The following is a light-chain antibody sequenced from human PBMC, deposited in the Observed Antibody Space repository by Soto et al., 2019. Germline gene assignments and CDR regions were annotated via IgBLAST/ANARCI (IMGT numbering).Light chain of an antibody. V-gene: IGKV3D-20*01. CDR2: DAS. J-gene: IGKJ5*01. CDR3: QRYGNAPFT. Sequence: EIVLSQSPATLSLSPGEGATLSCGASESVYSSYVACYQQKPGLAPRLLIYDASNSATGIPDRFSGSGSWTNYILTINPLEPEAFAVYYCQRYGNAPFTFGQGTRLEIK. CDR1: ESVYSSY.